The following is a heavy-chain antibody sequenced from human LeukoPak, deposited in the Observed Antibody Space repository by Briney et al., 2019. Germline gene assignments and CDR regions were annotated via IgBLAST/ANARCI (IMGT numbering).Heavy chain of an antibody. CDR1: GFTFSSYA. V-gene: IGHV3-23*01. D-gene: IGHD2-8*01. CDR2: ISGSGGST. CDR3: AKPRDIVLMVYAIH. Sequence: PGGSLRLSCAASGFTFSSYAMSWVRQAPGKGLEWVSAISGSGGSTYYADSVKGRFTISRDNSKNTLYLQMNSLRAEDTAVYYCAKPRDIVLMVYAIHWGQGTLVTVSS. J-gene: IGHJ4*02.